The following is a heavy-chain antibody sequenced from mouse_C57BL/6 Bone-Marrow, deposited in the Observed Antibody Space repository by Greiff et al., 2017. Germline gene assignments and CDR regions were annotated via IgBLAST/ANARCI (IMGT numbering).Heavy chain of an antibody. D-gene: IGHD1-1*01. Sequence: VQLQQSGAELVRPGASVKLSCTASGFNIKDDYMHWVKQRPEQGLEWIGWIDPENGDTESASKFQGKATITADTSSNTAYLQLSSLTSEDTAVYYCTTHYYGSSPDDWGQGTTLTFAS. CDR1: GFNIKDDY. CDR3: TTHYYGSSPDD. J-gene: IGHJ2*01. CDR2: IDPENGDT. V-gene: IGHV14-4*01.